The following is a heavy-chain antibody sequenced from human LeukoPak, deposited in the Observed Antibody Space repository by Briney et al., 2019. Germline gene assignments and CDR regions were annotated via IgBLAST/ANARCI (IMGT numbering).Heavy chain of an antibody. Sequence: GASVKVSCKASGYTFTSYGISWVRQAPGQGLEWMGWINPDSGGTNSAQKFQDRVTMTRDTSISTAYMELSRLKSDDTAVYYCVSGFGWSDYLYYFDNWGQGTLVTVSS. CDR2: INPDSGGT. D-gene: IGHD3-3*01. CDR1: GYTFTSYG. V-gene: IGHV1-2*02. J-gene: IGHJ4*02. CDR3: VSGFGWSDYLYYFDN.